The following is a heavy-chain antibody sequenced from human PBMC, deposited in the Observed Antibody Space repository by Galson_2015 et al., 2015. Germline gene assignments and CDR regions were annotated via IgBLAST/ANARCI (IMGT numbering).Heavy chain of an antibody. CDR3: ARGSGRYAMDV. D-gene: IGHD3-10*01. CDR2: TYYRSKWYN. J-gene: IGHJ6*02. Sequence: CAISGDSVSSNSAAWNWIRHSPSRGLEWLGRTYYRSKWYNDYAVSVRSRITINPDTSKNQFSLQLRSVTPDDTAVYCCARGSGRYAMDVWGQGTTVTVSS. CDR1: GDSVSSNSAA. V-gene: IGHV6-1*01.